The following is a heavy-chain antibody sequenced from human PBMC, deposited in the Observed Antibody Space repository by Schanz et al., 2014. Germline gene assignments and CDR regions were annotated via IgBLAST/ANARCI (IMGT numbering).Heavy chain of an antibody. CDR2: INPIGGST. Sequence: QVQLVQSGAEVRKPGASVKVFCKASGYTFTTYYFYWVRQAPGQGLEWMGIINPIGGSTTYAQKXXXRVXMTRDASTSTVYMELRSLTSEDTAVYYCAAETQGGGGSRPYAFAIWGQGTMVTVSS. CDR1: GYTFTTYY. J-gene: IGHJ3*02. D-gene: IGHD2-15*01. CDR3: AAETQGGGGSRPYAFAI. V-gene: IGHV1-46*03.